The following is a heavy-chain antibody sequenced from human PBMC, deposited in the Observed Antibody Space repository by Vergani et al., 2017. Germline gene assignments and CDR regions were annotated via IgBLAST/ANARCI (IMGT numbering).Heavy chain of an antibody. J-gene: IGHJ4*02. Sequence: QVQLLESGGGLVQPGGSLRLSCAASGFTFSSYAMSWVRQAPGKGLEWVAVISYDGSNKYYADSVKGRFTISRDNSKNTLYLQMNSLRAEDTAVYYCARGIAPQDSWGQGTLVTVSS. V-gene: IGHV3-30*03. CDR1: GFTFSSYA. D-gene: IGHD6-13*01. CDR2: ISYDGSNK. CDR3: ARGIAPQDS.